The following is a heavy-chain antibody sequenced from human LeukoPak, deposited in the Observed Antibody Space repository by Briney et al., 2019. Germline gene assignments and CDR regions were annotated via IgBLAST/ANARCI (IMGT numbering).Heavy chain of an antibody. CDR3: ARVGGTNYYYYGKDV. J-gene: IGHJ6*02. CDR1: GGSFSGYY. D-gene: IGHD1-1*01. Sequence: SETLSLTCAVYGGSFSGYYWSWIRQPPGKGLEWIGEINHSGSTNYNPSLKSRVTISVDTSKNQFSLKLSSVTAADTAVYYCARVGGTNYYYYGKDVWGQGTTVTVSS. CDR2: INHSGST. V-gene: IGHV4-34*01.